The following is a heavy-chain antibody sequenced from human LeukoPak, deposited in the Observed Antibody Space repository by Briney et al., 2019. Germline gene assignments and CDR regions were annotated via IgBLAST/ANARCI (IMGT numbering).Heavy chain of an antibody. CDR3: ARNRDGYNSFDY. J-gene: IGHJ4*02. CDR1: GDSIISSFYY. CDR2: IYYSGST. V-gene: IGHV4-61*05. D-gene: IGHD5-24*01. Sequence: SETLSLTCTVSGDSIISSFYYWSWIRQPPGKGLEWIGYIYYSGSTNYNPSLKSRVTISVDTSKNQFSLKLSSVTAADTAVYYCARNRDGYNSFDYWGQGTLVTVSS.